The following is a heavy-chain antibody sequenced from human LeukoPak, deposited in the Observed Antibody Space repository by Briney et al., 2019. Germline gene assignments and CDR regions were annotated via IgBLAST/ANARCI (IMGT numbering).Heavy chain of an antibody. CDR3: ARARDIVVVVAAGDYFDY. Sequence: ASVKVSCKASGYTFTGYYMHWVRQAPGQGLEWMGWINPNSGGTNYAQKFQGRVTVTRDTSISTAYMELSRLRSDDTAVYYCARARDIVVVVAAGDYFDYWGQGTLVTVSS. J-gene: IGHJ4*02. CDR1: GYTFTGYY. CDR2: INPNSGGT. D-gene: IGHD2-15*01. V-gene: IGHV1-2*02.